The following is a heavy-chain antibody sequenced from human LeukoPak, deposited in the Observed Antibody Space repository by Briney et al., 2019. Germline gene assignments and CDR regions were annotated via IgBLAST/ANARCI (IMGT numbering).Heavy chain of an antibody. CDR3: AASGDGYLLDY. V-gene: IGHV4-39*01. CDR1: GGSISSSSYY. D-gene: IGHD5-24*01. CDR2: IYSSGTT. J-gene: IGHJ4*02. Sequence: SETLSLTCNVSGGSISSSSYYWGWIRQPPGKGLEWIGSIYSSGTTHYNPSLKSRVTISVDTSKNQFSLRLSSVTAADTAVYYCAASGDGYLLDYWGQGTLVTVSS.